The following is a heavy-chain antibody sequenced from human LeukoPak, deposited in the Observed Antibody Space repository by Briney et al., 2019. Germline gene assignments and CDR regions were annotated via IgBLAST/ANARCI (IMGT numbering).Heavy chain of an antibody. CDR3: AKGAYDYIEIAYFDY. Sequence: GGSLRLSCVASGFSFNNYAINWVRQAPGKGLEWFSLIIGSSGTTFYADSVKGRFTISRDKSKSTLYLQMHSLIAEDTAVYYCAKGAYDYIEIAYFDYWGQGSLVTVSS. CDR2: IIGSSGTT. CDR1: GFSFNNYA. D-gene: IGHD5-12*01. J-gene: IGHJ4*02. V-gene: IGHV3-23*01.